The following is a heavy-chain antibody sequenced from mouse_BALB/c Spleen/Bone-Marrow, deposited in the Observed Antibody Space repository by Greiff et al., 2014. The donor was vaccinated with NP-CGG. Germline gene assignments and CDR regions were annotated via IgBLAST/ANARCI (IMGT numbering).Heavy chain of an antibody. J-gene: IGHJ3*01. Sequence: EVQLVESGPELVKPGASVKMSCKASGYTFTSYVMHWVKQKPGQGLEWIGYINPYNDGTKYNEKFKCKATLTSDKSSSTAYMELSSLASEDSAVYYCARRGYRYDGFAYWGQGTLVTVSA. CDR1: GYTFTSYV. CDR3: ARRGYRYDGFAY. D-gene: IGHD2-14*01. CDR2: INPYNDGT. V-gene: IGHV1-14*01.